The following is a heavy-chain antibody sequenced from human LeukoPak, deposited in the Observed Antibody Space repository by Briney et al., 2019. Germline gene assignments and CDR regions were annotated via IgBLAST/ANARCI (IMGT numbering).Heavy chain of an antibody. CDR2: IIPIFGTA. Sequence: ASVKVSCKASGGTFSSYAISWVRQAPGQGLEWMGGIIPIFGTANYAQKFQGRVTITADESTSTAYMELSSLRSEDTAVYYCAREASGYMDVWGKGTTVTISS. J-gene: IGHJ6*03. CDR1: GGTFSSYA. V-gene: IGHV1-69*01. D-gene: IGHD6-25*01. CDR3: AREASGYMDV.